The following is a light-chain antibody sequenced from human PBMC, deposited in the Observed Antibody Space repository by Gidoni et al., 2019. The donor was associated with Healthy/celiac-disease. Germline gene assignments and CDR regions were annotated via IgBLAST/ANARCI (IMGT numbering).Light chain of an antibody. J-gene: IGLJ3*02. CDR1: NLGSKS. CDR3: QVWDSSSDHLWV. CDR2: DDS. V-gene: IGLV3-21*02. Sequence: SYVLTQPPSVSVAPAQTARITCGGNNLGSKSVHWYQQKPGQAPVLVVYDDSDRPSGIPERFSGSNSGNTATLTSSRVEAGDEADYYCQVWDSSSDHLWVFGGGTKLTVL.